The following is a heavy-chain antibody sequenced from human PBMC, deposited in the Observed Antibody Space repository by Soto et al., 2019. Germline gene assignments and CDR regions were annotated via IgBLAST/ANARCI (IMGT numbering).Heavy chain of an antibody. V-gene: IGHV1-69*12. CDR2: IIPMFGTA. Sequence: QVQLVQSGTEVKRPGSSVNVSCKASGGTFSXXXXXXXXXXXXQXXEGMGGIIPMFGTANYAPNFQDRVXXTXXXXTXIAXMXXXXXXSXDTXVYYCATXPFRFLEGTQSYNWFDPWGQGTLVIVTS. CDR3: ATXPFRFLEGTQSYNWFDP. D-gene: IGHD3-3*01. CDR1: GGTFSXXX. J-gene: IGHJ5*02.